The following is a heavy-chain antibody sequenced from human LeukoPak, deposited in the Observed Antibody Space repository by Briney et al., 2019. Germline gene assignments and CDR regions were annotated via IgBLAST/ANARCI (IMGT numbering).Heavy chain of an antibody. D-gene: IGHD2-15*01. CDR2: IKVDGTEK. Sequence: PGGSLRLSCSTSGFTFSAYWMSWVRQAPGKGLEWVANIKVDGTEKYYVDSVKGRFTISRDNAKNSLYLQMNSLRAGDTALYYCATGGRSLGSWGQGTLVTVSS. CDR3: ATGGRSLGS. J-gene: IGHJ5*02. V-gene: IGHV3-7*01. CDR1: GFTFSAYW.